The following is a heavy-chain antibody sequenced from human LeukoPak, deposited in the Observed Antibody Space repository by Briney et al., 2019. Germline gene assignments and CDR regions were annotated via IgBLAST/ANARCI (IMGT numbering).Heavy chain of an antibody. V-gene: IGHV3-23*01. CDR1: GFTFSSYA. CDR2: ISGSGGST. D-gene: IGHD3-3*01. J-gene: IGHJ4*02. Sequence: GGSLRLSCAASGFTFSSYAMSWVRQAPGKGLEWVSAISGSGGSTYYADSVKGRFTISRDNSKNTLYLQMNSLRAEDTAVYYCEGYGFWSGYYWEPYFFDYWGQGTLVTVSS. CDR3: EGYGFWSGYYWEPYFFDY.